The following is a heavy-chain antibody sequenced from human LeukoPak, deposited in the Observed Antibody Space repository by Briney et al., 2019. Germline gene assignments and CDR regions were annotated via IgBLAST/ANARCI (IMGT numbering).Heavy chain of an antibody. V-gene: IGHV1-18*01. CDR3: ARGSFSDTFDI. Sequence: GASVTVSCTASGYTFTIYGISWVRQAPGQGLEWMGWISVYNGNTNYAQKLQGRVTMTTDTSTSTAYMELRSLRSDDTALYYCARGSFSDTFDIWGQRTMVTVSS. CDR1: GYTFTIYG. D-gene: IGHD1-26*01. J-gene: IGHJ3*02. CDR2: ISVYNGNT.